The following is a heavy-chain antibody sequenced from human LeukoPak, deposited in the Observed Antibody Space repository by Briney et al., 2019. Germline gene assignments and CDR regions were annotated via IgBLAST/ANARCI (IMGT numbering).Heavy chain of an antibody. Sequence: PGGSLRLSCAASGFTFTSYWMHWVRQAPGKGLVWVSLVETDGSSATYADSVRGRFTISRDNAKNTVYLQMDSLRVEDTAVYYCVRDVPHNWFDSWGQGTLVTVSS. CDR3: VRDVPHNWFDS. J-gene: IGHJ5*01. CDR2: VETDGSSA. V-gene: IGHV3-74*01. CDR1: GFTFTSYW.